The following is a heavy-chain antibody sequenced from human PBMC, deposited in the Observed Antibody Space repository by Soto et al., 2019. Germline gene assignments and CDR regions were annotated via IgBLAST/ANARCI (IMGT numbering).Heavy chain of an antibody. CDR3: ARGQGYCSGGICYYYYYGMDV. V-gene: IGHV1-69*13. J-gene: IGHJ6*02. CDR1: GGSFSSDA. CDR2: IIPTSGTA. D-gene: IGHD2-15*01. Sequence: SVKVSCKALGGSFSSDAFGWVRQAPGQGLEWMGGIIPTSGTANYAQRFQGRATITADESTSTAYMELSSLTSEDTAVYFCARGQGYCSGGICYYYYYGMDVWGQGTTVTSP.